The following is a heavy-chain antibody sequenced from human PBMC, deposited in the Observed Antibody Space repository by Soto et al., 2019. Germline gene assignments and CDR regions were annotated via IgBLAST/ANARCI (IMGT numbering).Heavy chain of an antibody. J-gene: IGHJ6*02. Sequence: ASVNVSFKASGYTFTGYYMHWVRRAPGQWLELMGWINPNSGGTNYAHKFQGWVTMTRDTSISTAYMELSRLRSDDTAVYYCAREGPTGTHLYGMNVWGQATTDNVSS. CDR1: GYTFTGYY. D-gene: IGHD1-1*01. V-gene: IGHV1-2*04. CDR2: INPNSGGT. CDR3: AREGPTGTHLYGMNV.